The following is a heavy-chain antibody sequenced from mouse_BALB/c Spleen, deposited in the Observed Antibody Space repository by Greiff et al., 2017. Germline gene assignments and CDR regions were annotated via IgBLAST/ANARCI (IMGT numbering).Heavy chain of an antibody. J-gene: IGHJ2*01. Sequence: VQVVESGAELARPGASVKLSCKASGYTFTSYWMQWVKQRPGQGLEWIGAIYPGDGDTRYTQKFKGKATLTADKSSSTAYMQLSSLASEDSAVYYCARKPYYGSSPYYFDYWGQGTTLTVSS. CDR3: ARKPYYGSSPYYFDY. CDR1: GYTFTSYW. V-gene: IGHV1-87*01. CDR2: IYPGDGDT. D-gene: IGHD1-1*01.